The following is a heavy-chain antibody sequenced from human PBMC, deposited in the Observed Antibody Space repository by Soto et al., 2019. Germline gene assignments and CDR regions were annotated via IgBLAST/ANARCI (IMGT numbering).Heavy chain of an antibody. CDR1: GGSISPYY. D-gene: IGHD2-2*01. V-gene: IGHV4-59*08. CDR2: IYYSGTT. CDR3: ARLGAHYQSLDP. Sequence: SETLSLTCSVSGGSISPYYWAWTRQSPGKGLEWIGYIYYSGTTSYNPSLKSRVTLSLETSKSQFSLRLASVTASDTAVYYCARLGAHYQSLDPWGQGTLVTVSS. J-gene: IGHJ5*02.